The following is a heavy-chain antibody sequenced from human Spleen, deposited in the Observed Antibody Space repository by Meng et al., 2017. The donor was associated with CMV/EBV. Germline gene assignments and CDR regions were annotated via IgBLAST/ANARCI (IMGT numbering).Heavy chain of an antibody. CDR1: GYTFTDYY. Sequence: ASVKVSCKTSGYTFTDYYMHWVRQAPGQGLTWMGWINPNSGGTKYAQKFQGRVTMTRDTSISTAYMELSRLRSEDTAVYYCARGPRTIKTFGIILDGMDVWGQGTTVTVSS. CDR3: ARGPRTIKTFGIILDGMDV. D-gene: IGHD3-3*01. J-gene: IGHJ6*02. V-gene: IGHV1-2*02. CDR2: INPNSGGT.